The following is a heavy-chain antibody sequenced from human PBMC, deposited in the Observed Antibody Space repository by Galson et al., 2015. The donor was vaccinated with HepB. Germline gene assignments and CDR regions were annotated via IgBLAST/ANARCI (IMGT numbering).Heavy chain of an antibody. CDR2: ISYDGSNK. CDR3: AKAKYCSSTSCYRNYYYGMDV. J-gene: IGHJ6*02. V-gene: IGHV3-30*18. D-gene: IGHD2-2*02. CDR1: GFTFSSYG. Sequence: SLRLSCAASGFTFSSYGMHWVRQAPGKGLEWVAVISYDGSNKYYADSVKGRFTISRDNSKNTLYLQMNSLRAEDTAVYYCAKAKYCSSTSCYRNYYYGMDVWGQGTTVTVSS.